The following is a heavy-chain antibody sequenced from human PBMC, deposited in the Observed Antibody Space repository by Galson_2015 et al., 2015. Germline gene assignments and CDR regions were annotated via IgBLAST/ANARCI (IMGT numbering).Heavy chain of an antibody. Sequence: CAISGDSVPSDSASWNWFRQSPSRGFEWLGKTFYRSRWYNDYTPSVKSRIIINTDTSENQFSLHLNSVTPEDTAVYYCARLVGNGIIDYWGQGTLATVSS. J-gene: IGHJ4*02. CDR1: GDSVPSDSAS. D-gene: IGHD2-8*01. CDR2: TFYRSRWYN. CDR3: ARLVGNGIIDY. V-gene: IGHV6-1*01.